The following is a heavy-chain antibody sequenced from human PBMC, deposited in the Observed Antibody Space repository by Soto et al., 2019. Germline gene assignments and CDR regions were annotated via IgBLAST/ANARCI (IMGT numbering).Heavy chain of an antibody. CDR1: GFTFSSYS. CDR3: ARDRLDYGDYASDAFDI. D-gene: IGHD4-17*01. CDR2: ISSSSSYI. V-gene: IGHV3-21*01. Sequence: GGSLRLSCAASGFTFSSYSMNWVRQAPGKGLEWVSSISSSSSYIYYADSVKGRFTISRDNAKNSLYLQMNSLRAEDTAVYYCARDRLDYGDYASDAFDIWGQGTMVTVSS. J-gene: IGHJ3*02.